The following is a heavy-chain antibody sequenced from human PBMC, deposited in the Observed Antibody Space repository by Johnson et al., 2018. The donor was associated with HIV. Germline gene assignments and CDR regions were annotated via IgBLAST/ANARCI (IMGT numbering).Heavy chain of an antibody. CDR1: GFTFSTYW. J-gene: IGHJ3*02. CDR3: ARAIGDGYPGMKAFDI. V-gene: IGHV3-7*02. CDR2: IKQDGTEK. Sequence: VQLVESGGGLIQPGGSLRLSCAASGFTFSTYWMSWVRQAPGKGLEWVANIKQDGTEKYYVDSVKGRFTISRDNVKNSLYLQMNSLRAGDTAVYYCARAIGDGYPGMKAFDIWGQGTMVTVAS. D-gene: IGHD5-24*01.